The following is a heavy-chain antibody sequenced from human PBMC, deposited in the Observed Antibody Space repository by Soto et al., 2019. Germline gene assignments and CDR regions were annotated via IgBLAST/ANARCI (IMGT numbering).Heavy chain of an antibody. CDR3: ARGKGWAAAAGGVFDY. Sequence: PSETLSLTCAVYGGSFSGYYWSWIRQPPGKGLEWIGEINHSGSTNYNPSLKSRVTISVDTSKNQFSLKLSSVTAADTAVYYCARGKGWAAAAGGVFDYWGQGTLVTVSS. CDR1: GGSFSGYY. CDR2: INHSGST. J-gene: IGHJ4*02. D-gene: IGHD6-13*01. V-gene: IGHV4-34*01.